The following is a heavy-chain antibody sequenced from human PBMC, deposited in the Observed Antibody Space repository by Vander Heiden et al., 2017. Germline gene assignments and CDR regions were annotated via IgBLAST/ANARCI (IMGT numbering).Heavy chain of an antibody. D-gene: IGHD5-12*01. CDR2: ISGTGNTA. Sequence: EVKLLESGGGLVQPGGSLRLSCVGSGFTLGRYAMSWVRQTPAKGLGWVAAISGTGNTANYADSVKGRFTISRDNSKNMLFLDMNSLRAEDTGLYFCAKDPYSYGYDIVTYFDCWGQGTQVTVSS. J-gene: IGHJ4*02. CDR3: AKDPYSYGYDIVTYFDC. CDR1: GFTLGRYA. V-gene: IGHV3-23*01.